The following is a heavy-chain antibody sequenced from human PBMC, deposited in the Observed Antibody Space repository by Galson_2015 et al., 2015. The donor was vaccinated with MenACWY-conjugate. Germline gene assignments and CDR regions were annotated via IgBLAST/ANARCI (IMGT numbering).Heavy chain of an antibody. CDR1: GFTFSNYV. J-gene: IGHJ4*02. D-gene: IGHD3-22*01. Sequence: SLRLSCAASGFTFSNYVMNWVRQAPGKGLKWVSAIGRSGANTYYAESGRGRLTVSRDNSKNMLYLQMDNLRAEDTAIYYCGKRIDTTGYYYVDYWGQGARVTVSS. V-gene: IGHV3-23*01. CDR3: GKRIDTTGYYYVDY. CDR2: IGRSGANT.